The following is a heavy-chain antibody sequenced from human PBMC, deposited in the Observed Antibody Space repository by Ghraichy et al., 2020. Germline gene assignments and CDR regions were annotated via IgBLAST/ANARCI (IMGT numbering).Heavy chain of an antibody. CDR3: ARDPQFDP. J-gene: IGHJ5*02. V-gene: IGHV1-18*01. CDR1: GYRFTGYG. Sequence: ASVKVSCKASGYRFTGYGISWVRQAAGQGLEWTGWVSGYNDKTSYAQKFQDRVTMTKDTSTNTVYMELKNLTSDDTAVYYCARDPQFDPWGQGTLVTVSS. CDR2: VSGYNDKT.